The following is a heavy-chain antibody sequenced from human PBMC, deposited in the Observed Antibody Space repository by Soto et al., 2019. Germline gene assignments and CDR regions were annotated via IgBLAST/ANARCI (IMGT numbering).Heavy chain of an antibody. V-gene: IGHV1-46*01. CDR1: GYTFTSYY. J-gene: IGHJ4*02. D-gene: IGHD3-22*01. Sequence: GASVKVSCKASGYTFTSYYMHWVRQAPGQGLEWMGIINPSGGSTSYAQKFQGRVTMTRDTSTSTVYMELSSLRSEDTAVYYCARDRATYYYDSSVYCFDYWGQGTLVTVSS. CDR2: INPSGGST. CDR3: ARDRATYYYDSSVYCFDY.